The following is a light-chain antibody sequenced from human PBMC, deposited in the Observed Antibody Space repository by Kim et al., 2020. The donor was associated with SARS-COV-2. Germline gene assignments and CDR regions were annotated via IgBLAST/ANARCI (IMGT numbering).Light chain of an antibody. CDR3: QQYNNWPWT. V-gene: IGKV3-15*01. J-gene: IGKJ1*01. Sequence: VAPGERATPSCRASQSVSSNLAWYQHKPGQAPSLLIYGASTRATGIPARFSGSGSGTEFTLTISSLQSEDFAVYYCQQYNNWPWTFGQGTKVDIK. CDR2: GAS. CDR1: QSVSSN.